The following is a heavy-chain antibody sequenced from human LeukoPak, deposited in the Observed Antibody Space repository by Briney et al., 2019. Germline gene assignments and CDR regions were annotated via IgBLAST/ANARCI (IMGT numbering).Heavy chain of an antibody. Sequence: GGSLRLSCAASGFTFRNYGMHWVRRTPGKGLEWVAFIRSDGSDKYYADSVKGRFTISRDTSRNTLYLQMNSLRAEDTAVYYCARDSSGWYRVYWGQGSLVTVSS. CDR1: GFTFRNYG. J-gene: IGHJ4*02. CDR3: ARDSSGWYRVY. CDR2: IRSDGSDK. V-gene: IGHV3-30*02. D-gene: IGHD6-19*01.